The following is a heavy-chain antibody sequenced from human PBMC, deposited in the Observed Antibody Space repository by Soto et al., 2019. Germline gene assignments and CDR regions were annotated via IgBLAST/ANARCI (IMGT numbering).Heavy chain of an antibody. CDR3: ARDAPGVARY. CDR2: INYRGST. Sequence: SETLSLTCTVSGGSINSGDSYWNWIRQHPEKGLEWIGYINYRGSTFYNPSLKSRIIISVDTSKNQFSLKLSSVTAADTAVYYCARDAPGVARYWGQGTLVTVSS. D-gene: IGHD2-15*01. J-gene: IGHJ4*02. V-gene: IGHV4-31*03. CDR1: GGSINSGDSY.